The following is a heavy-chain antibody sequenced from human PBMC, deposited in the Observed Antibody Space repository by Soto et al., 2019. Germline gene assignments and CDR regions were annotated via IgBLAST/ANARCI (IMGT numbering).Heavy chain of an antibody. J-gene: IGHJ5*02. V-gene: IGHV1-18*01. Sequence: QVQLVQSGAEVKKPGASVKVSCKASGYTFTSYGISWVRQAPGQGLEWMGWSSGYNGNTNYAQKLQGRVTMTTDTSTSTAYMELRSLRSDDTAGYYCARDKGAYCGGDCYSTWFDPWGQGTLVTVSS. D-gene: IGHD2-21*02. CDR3: ARDKGAYCGGDCYSTWFDP. CDR1: GYTFTSYG. CDR2: SSGYNGNT.